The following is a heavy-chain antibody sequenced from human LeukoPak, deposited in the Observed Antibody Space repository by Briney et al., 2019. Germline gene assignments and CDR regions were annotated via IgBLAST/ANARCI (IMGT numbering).Heavy chain of an antibody. CDR2: TYYRSKWYN. CDR1: GDSVSSNSAA. V-gene: IGHV6-1*01. J-gene: IGHJ6*02. CDR3: ARSDGELAAAGRPAGMDV. D-gene: IGHD6-13*01. Sequence: PSRTLSLTCAISGDSVSSNSAAWNWIRQSPSRGLEWLGRTYYRSKWYNDYAVSVKSRITINPDTSKNQFSLQLNSVTPEDTAVYYCARSDGELAAAGRPAGMDVWGQGTTVTVSS.